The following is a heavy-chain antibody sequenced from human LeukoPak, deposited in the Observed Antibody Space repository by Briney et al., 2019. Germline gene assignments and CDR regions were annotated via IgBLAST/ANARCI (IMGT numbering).Heavy chain of an antibody. Sequence: GGSLRLSCAASGFTFDDYGMSWVRQAPGKGLEWVAGINWNGGRTGYADSVKGRFTISRDNAKNSLYLQMNSLRAEDTALYYCARRLEALDAFDVWGLGTMVTVSS. J-gene: IGHJ3*01. V-gene: IGHV3-20*04. CDR3: ARRLEALDAFDV. D-gene: IGHD5-24*01. CDR2: INWNGGRT. CDR1: GFTFDDYG.